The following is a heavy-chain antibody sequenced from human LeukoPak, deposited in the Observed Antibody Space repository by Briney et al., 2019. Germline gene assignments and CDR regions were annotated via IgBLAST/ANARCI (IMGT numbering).Heavy chain of an antibody. J-gene: IGHJ2*01. CDR1: GGSFSGYY. D-gene: IGHD5-24*01. CDR2: INHSGST. Sequence: SETLSLTCAVYGGSFSGYYWGWIRQPPGKGLEWIGEINHSGSTNYNPSLKSRVTISVDTSKNQFSLKLSSVTAADTAVYYCAIGPRGMAPRERKVFDLCGRGPLVTVSS. V-gene: IGHV4-34*01. CDR3: AIGPRGMAPRERKVFDL.